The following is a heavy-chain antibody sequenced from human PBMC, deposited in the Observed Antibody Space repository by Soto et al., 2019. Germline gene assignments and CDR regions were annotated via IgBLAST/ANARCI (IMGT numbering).Heavy chain of an antibody. Sequence: GGSLRLSCTASGFTFGDYAMSWFRQAPGKGLEWVGFIRSKAYGGKTEYAASGKGRFTISRDDSKSIAYLQMNSLKTEDTAVYYCTRGDYDYMWGSLDYYYYYMDVWGKGTTVTVSS. CDR3: TRGDYDYMWGSLDYYYYYMDV. CDR1: GFTFGDYA. CDR2: IRSKAYGGKT. J-gene: IGHJ6*03. D-gene: IGHD3-16*01. V-gene: IGHV3-49*03.